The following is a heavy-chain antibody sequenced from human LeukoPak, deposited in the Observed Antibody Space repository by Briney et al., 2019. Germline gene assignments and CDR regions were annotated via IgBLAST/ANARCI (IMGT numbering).Heavy chain of an antibody. Sequence: GASVKVSCKTSGYTFISYGISWLRQAPGQGIEWMGWISANKGDTEYAQKFQGRLTVTRDTSTSTAYMELKRLKSDDTAVYYCAAKVAPAERIYYYYGMDVWGQGTTVTVSS. V-gene: IGHV1-18*01. CDR1: GYTFISYG. J-gene: IGHJ6*02. CDR2: ISANKGDT. CDR3: AAKVAPAERIYYYYGMDV. D-gene: IGHD2-15*01.